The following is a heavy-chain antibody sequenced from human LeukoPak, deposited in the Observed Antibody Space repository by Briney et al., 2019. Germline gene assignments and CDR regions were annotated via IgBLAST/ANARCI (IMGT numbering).Heavy chain of an antibody. CDR2: IYYSGST. Sequence: SETLSLTCTVSGGSISSYYWSWIRQPPGKGLEWIGCIYYSGSTNYNPSLKSRVTISVDTSKNQFSLKLSSVTAADTAVYYCARESPVDYFDYWGQGTLVTVSS. J-gene: IGHJ4*02. CDR3: ARESPVDYFDY. V-gene: IGHV4-59*01. CDR1: GGSISSYY.